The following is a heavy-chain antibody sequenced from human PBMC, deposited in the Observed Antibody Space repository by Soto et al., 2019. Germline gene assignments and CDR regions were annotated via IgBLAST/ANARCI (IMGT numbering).Heavy chain of an antibody. CDR2: VHYSGST. J-gene: IGHJ5*02. V-gene: IGHV4-59*08. Sequence: SETLSLTCTASGCSSSRYYYSWIRQPPRKGLEWIGYVHYSGSTNYNPSLKSRVTISVDTSKNQFSLRLSSATAADTAVYYCAKLTYRYGSGRSYITNWFPPWGQGTLVTVS. CDR3: AKLTYRYGSGRSYITNWFPP. D-gene: IGHD3-10*01. CDR1: GCSSSRYY.